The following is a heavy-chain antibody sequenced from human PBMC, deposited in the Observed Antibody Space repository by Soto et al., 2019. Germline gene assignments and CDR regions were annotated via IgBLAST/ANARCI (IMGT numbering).Heavy chain of an antibody. V-gene: IGHV4-59*01. CDR2: IYYSGST. CDR3: ARGKGPYYFDY. J-gene: IGHJ4*02. Sequence: ETLSLTCTVSGGSISSYYWSWIRQPPGKGLEWIGYIYYSGSTNYNPSLKSRVTISVDTSKNQFSLKLSSVTAADTAVYYCARGKGPYYFDYWGQGTLVTVSS. CDR1: GGSISSYY.